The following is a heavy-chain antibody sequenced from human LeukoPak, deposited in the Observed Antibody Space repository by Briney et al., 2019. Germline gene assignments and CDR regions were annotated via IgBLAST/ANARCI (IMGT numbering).Heavy chain of an antibody. J-gene: IGHJ1*01. Sequence: GGSLRLSCAASGFTFSSHAMSWVRQVPGKGLEWVSGISGSGAGTYYADSVKGRFTISRDNSKSTLYLQMNSLRAEDTAVYYCAKDQGIQLWLKYFQHWGQGTLVTVSS. CDR3: AKDQGIQLWLKYFQH. V-gene: IGHV3-23*01. CDR2: ISGSGAGT. D-gene: IGHD5-18*01. CDR1: GFTFSSHA.